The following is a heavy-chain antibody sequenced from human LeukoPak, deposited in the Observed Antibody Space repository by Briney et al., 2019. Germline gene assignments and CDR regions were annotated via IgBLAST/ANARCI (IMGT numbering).Heavy chain of an antibody. CDR3: ARETPRGGRYYFDY. D-gene: IGHD3-10*01. V-gene: IGHV3-74*03. J-gene: IGHJ4*02. CDR2: TNPDGSTT. CDR1: GFTFSGYW. Sequence: PGGSLRLSCAASGFTFSGYWMHWVRQAPGKGLVLVSRTNPDGSTTTYADSVKGRFTISRDNAKNTLYLQMNSLRAEDTALYYCARETPRGGRYYFDYWGQGALVTVSS.